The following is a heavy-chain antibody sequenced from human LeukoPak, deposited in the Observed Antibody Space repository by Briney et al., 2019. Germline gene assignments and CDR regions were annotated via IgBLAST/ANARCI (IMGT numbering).Heavy chain of an antibody. V-gene: IGHV3-74*01. CDR3: AGNYDTLTGSRDY. CDR1: GFTFRNYW. D-gene: IGHD3-9*01. CDR2: INSDGSTT. Sequence: GGSLRLSCAASGFTFRNYWMHWVRQAPGKGLVWVSRINSDGSTTNYADSVKGRFTISSDNSRTTTYLQMNGLRAEDTAVYYCAGNYDTLTGSRDYWGQGTLVTVSS. J-gene: IGHJ4*02.